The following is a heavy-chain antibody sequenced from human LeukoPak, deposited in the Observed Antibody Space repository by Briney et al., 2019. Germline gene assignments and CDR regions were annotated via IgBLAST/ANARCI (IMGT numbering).Heavy chain of an antibody. V-gene: IGHV4-39*02. J-gene: IGHJ4*02. D-gene: IGHD6-19*01. CDR2: IYYSGST. CDR1: GGSISSSSYY. Sequence: SETLSLTCTVSGGSISSSSYYWGWIRQPPGKGLEWIGSIYYSGSTYYNPSLKSRVTISVDTSKNQFSLKLSSVTAADTAVYYCARDRTHSGWHDYWGQGTLVTVSS. CDR3: ARDRTHSGWHDY.